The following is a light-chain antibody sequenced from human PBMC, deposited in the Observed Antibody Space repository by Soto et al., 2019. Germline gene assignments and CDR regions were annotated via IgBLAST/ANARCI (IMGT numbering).Light chain of an antibody. CDR3: QQRSNWPRT. V-gene: IGKV3-11*01. CDR1: QSVISSY. Sequence: EIVLTQSPGTLSLSPGERATLSCRASQSVISSYLAWYRQKPGQAPRLLIYGASNRATGIPDRFSGSGSGTDFTLTISSLEPEDFAVYYCQQRSNWPRTFGGGTKVDIK. J-gene: IGKJ4*01. CDR2: GAS.